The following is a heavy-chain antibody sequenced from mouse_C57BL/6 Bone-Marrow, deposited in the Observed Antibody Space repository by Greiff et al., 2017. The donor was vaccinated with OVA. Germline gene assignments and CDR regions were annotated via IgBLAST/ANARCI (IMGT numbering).Heavy chain of an antibody. D-gene: IGHD1-1*01. V-gene: IGHV1-82*01. CDR1: GYAFSSSW. CDR3: AMGTYYYGSDV. Sequence: QVQLQQSGPELVKPGASVKISCKASGYAFSSSWMNWVKQRPGKGLEWIGRIYPGDGDTNYNGKFKGKATLTADKSSSTAYMQLSSLTSEDSAVYFCAMGTYYYGSDVWGTGTTVTVSS. CDR2: IYPGDGDT. J-gene: IGHJ1*03.